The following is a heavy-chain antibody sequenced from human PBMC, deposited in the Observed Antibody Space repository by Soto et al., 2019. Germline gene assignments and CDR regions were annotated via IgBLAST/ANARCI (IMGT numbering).Heavy chain of an antibody. CDR3: ARRHYYDSSGYYKNWYFDL. V-gene: IGHV3-53*01. CDR2: IYSGGST. CDR1: GFTVSSNY. Sequence: PGGSLRLSCAASGFTVSSNYMSWVRQAPGKGLEWVSVIYSGGSTYYADSVKGRFTISRDNSKNTLYLQMSSLRAEDTAVYYCARRHYYDSSGYYKNWYFDLWGRGTLVTVSS. J-gene: IGHJ2*01. D-gene: IGHD3-22*01.